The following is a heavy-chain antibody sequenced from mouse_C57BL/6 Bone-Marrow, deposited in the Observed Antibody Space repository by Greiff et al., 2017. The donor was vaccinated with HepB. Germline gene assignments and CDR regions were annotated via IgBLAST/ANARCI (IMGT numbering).Heavy chain of an antibody. Sequence: QVQLKQSGAELARPGASVKLSCKASGYTFTSYGISWVKQRTGQGLEWIGEIYPRSGYTYYNEKFKGKATLTADKSSSTAYMELRSLTSEDSAVYFCARQAWFAYWGQGTLVTVSA. J-gene: IGHJ3*01. CDR3: ARQAWFAY. CDR1: GYTFTSYG. V-gene: IGHV1-81*01. CDR2: IYPRSGYT.